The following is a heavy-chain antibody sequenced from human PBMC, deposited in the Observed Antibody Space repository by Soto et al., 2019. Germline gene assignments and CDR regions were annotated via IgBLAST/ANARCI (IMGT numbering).Heavy chain of an antibody. CDR3: ARGSTGYSSSWYRY. D-gene: IGHD6-13*01. CDR2: IYNSGST. V-gene: IGHV4-61*08. CDR1: GGSISSGGYY. J-gene: IGHJ4*02. Sequence: SETLSLTCTVSGGSISSGGYYWSWIRQHPGKGLEWIGYIYNSGSTNYNPSLKSRVTISVDTSKNQFSLKLSSVTAADTAVYYCARGSTGYSSSWYRYWGQGTLVTVSS.